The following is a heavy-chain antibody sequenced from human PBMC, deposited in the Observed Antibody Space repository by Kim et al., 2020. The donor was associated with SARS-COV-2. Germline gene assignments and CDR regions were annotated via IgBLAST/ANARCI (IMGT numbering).Heavy chain of an antibody. CDR2: IWYDGSNK. J-gene: IGHJ3*02. CDR1: GFTFSSYG. CDR3: ARTRGRLLPRPSSAFDI. D-gene: IGHD6-25*01. V-gene: IGHV3-33*01. Sequence: GGSLRLSCAASGFTFSSYGMHWVRQAPGKGLEWVAVIWYDGSNKYYADSVKGRFTISRDNSKNTLYLQMNSLRAEDTAVYYRARTRGRLLPRPSSAFDIWGQGTMVTVSS.